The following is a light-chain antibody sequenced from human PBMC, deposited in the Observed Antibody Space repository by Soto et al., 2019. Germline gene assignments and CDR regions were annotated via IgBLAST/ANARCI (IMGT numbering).Light chain of an antibody. J-gene: IGKJ1*01. CDR3: LQYKNYWT. CDR2: DAS. CDR1: QSISSW. Sequence: DIRMTQSPSTLSASVGDRVTITCRASQSISSWLAWYQQKPGKAPKVLIYDASSLESGVPSRFSGSGSGTEFTLTISSLQPDDFATYYCLQYKNYWTFGQGTKVEIK. V-gene: IGKV1-5*01.